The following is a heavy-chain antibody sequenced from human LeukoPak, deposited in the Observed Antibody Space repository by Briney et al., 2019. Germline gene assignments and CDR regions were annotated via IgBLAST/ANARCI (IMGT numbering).Heavy chain of an antibody. CDR3: ASPGLQSNYYYYYIDV. D-gene: IGHD2-15*01. CDR1: GVTLRTNY. Sequence: PEGSLRLSCAISGVTLRTNYISWVRQAPGKGLEWVSIIYAGGSIYFADSVKGRFTISRDISKSTVYLQMNSLRPEDTAVYHCASPGLQSNYYYYYIDVWGKGTTVTVSS. CDR2: IYAGGSI. V-gene: IGHV3-66*02. J-gene: IGHJ6*03.